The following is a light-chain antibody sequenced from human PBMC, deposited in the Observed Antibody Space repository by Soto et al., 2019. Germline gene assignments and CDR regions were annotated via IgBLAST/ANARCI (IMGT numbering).Light chain of an antibody. V-gene: IGLV2-8*01. CDR3: CSYAGSSTSWV. J-gene: IGLJ3*02. Sequence: QSALTQPPSASGSLGQSVTISCTGTRSDIGGYNYVSWYLQYPGKAPKLMIYDVYKRPSGVPDRFSGSKSGNTASLTVSGLQAEDEADYYCCSYAGSSTSWVFGGGTKLTVL. CDR1: RSDIGGYNY. CDR2: DVY.